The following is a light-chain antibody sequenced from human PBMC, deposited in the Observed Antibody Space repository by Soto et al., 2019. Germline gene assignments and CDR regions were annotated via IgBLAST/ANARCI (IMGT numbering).Light chain of an antibody. J-gene: IGKJ4*01. CDR2: DAS. CDR1: QGIGST. V-gene: IGKV3-15*01. Sequence: EIVMTQSPATLSVSPGDGATLSCRASQGIGSTLAWYQHKPGQTPRLLIYDASTRATGVPARFSGSGSGTEFTLTINSRQSEDFAVYYCQRYNNWPLTFGGGTKVESK. CDR3: QRYNNWPLT.